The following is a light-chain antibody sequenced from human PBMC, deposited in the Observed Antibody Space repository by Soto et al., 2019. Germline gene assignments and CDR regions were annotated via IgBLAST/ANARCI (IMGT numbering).Light chain of an antibody. J-gene: IGLJ1*01. CDR3: SSYTSSSTRV. CDR2: DAS. Sequence: QSVLTQPASVSGSPGQSITIPCTGSSSDVGDYNYVSWYQQHPGKAPKLMIYDASNRPSGVSNRFSGSKSGNTASLTISGLQAEDEADYYCSSYTSSSTRVFGTGTKLTVL. V-gene: IGLV2-14*01. CDR1: SSDVGDYNY.